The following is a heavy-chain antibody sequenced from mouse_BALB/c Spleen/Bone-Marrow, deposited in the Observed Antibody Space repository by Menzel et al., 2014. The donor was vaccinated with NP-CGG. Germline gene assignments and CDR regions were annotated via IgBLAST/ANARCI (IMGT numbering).Heavy chain of an antibody. CDR2: ISSGGSYT. D-gene: IGHD4-1*01. Sequence: EVMLVESGGGLVKPGGSLKLSCAASGFTFSSYAMSWVRQSPEKGLEWVAEISSGGSYTYYPDTVTGRFTISRDNAKNTLYLEMSSLRSEDTAMYYCASKTGTGYWYFDVWGAGTAVTVSS. CDR3: ASKTGTGYWYFDV. CDR1: GFTFSSYA. V-gene: IGHV5-9-4*01. J-gene: IGHJ1*01.